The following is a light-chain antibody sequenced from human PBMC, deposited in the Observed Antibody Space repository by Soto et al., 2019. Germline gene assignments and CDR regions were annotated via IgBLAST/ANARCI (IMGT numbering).Light chain of an antibody. V-gene: IGKV3-15*01. Sequence: GMALNTPPLSVSTGERATLSCGASQSVNSTLAWYQHKPGQSPRLLIYGASARATGIPDRFRGGGSGAEYTLTISSLQSEDFVVYYCQQYDKWPRTFGQGAKE. CDR3: QQYDKWPRT. CDR1: QSVNST. J-gene: IGKJ1*01. CDR2: GAS.